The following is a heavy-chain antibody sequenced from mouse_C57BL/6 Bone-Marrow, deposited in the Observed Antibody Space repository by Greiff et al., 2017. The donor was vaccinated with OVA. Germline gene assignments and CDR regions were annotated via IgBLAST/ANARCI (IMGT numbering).Heavy chain of an antibody. J-gene: IGHJ1*03. CDR3: AGYGSRDFGV. CDR2: IYPRSGNT. CDR1: GYTFTSYG. Sequence: VQLVESGAELARPGASVKLSCKASGYTFTSYGISWVKQRTGQGLEWIGEIYPRSGNTYYNEKFKGKATLTADKSSSTAYMELRSLTSEDSAVYFCAGYGSRDFGVWGTGTTVTVSS. V-gene: IGHV1-81*01. D-gene: IGHD1-1*01.